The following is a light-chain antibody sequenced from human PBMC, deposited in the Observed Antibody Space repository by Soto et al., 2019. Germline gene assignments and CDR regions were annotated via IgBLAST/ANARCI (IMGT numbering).Light chain of an antibody. Sequence: EIVLTQSPATLSLSPGERATLSCRASQSVSSYLAWYQQKPGQDPRLLLYDASNRATGILARFSGSGSGTDFTLTITSLGPEDFAVYYCQQHSNWRPTFTFGHGTKVDIK. J-gene: IGKJ3*01. CDR3: QQHSNWRPTFT. CDR2: DAS. CDR1: QSVSSY. V-gene: IGKV3-11*01.